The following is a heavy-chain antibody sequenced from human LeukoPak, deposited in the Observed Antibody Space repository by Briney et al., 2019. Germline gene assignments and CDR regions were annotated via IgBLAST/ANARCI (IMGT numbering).Heavy chain of an antibody. V-gene: IGHV3-7*03. Sequence: GGSLRLSCAASGFTFSSYWMSWVRQAPGKGLEWVANIKQDGSEKYYVDSVKGRFTISRDNSKNTLYLQMNSLRVEDTAVYYCAKSVSMVRGVISYGMDVWGQGTTVTVSS. D-gene: IGHD3-10*01. CDR3: AKSVSMVRGVISYGMDV. J-gene: IGHJ6*02. CDR2: IKQDGSEK. CDR1: GFTFSSYW.